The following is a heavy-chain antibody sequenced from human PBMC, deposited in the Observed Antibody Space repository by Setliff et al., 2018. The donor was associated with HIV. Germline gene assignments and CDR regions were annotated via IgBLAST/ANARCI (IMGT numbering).Heavy chain of an antibody. CDR3: ARKAGTTLHYHYYYMDV. CDR1: GGTFRTYG. V-gene: IGHV1-69*10. Sequence: SVKVSCKASGGTFRTYGVSWVRLAPGQGLEWMGGIVPVLNRADYAQRFHGRVTITADESTNTVYMELRSPTPEDTAIYYCARKAGTTLHYHYYYMDVWGKGTTVTVSS. J-gene: IGHJ6*03. D-gene: IGHD1-7*01. CDR2: IVPVLNRA.